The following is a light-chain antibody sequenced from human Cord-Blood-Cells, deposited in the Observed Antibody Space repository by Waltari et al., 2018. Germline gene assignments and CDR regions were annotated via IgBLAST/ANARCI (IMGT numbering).Light chain of an antibody. CDR1: QSLLHSNGYNY. J-gene: IGKJ4*01. V-gene: IGKV2-28*01. CDR2: LGS. Sequence: DIVMTPSPLSLPVTPGEPASISCRSSQSLLHSNGYNYLDWYLQKPGQSPQLLIYLGSNRASGVPDRFSGSGSGTDFTLKISRVEAEDVGVYYCMQALQTLQTTLTFGGGTKVEIK. CDR3: MQALQTLQTTLT.